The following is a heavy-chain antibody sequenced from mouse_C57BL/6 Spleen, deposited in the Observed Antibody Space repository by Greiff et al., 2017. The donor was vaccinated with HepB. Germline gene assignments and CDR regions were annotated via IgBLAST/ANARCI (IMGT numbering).Heavy chain of an antibody. V-gene: IGHV5-9-1*02. CDR2: ISSGGDYI. CDR3: TRDGGLLTGDY. Sequence: EVKLVESGEGLVKPGGSLKLSCAASGFTFSSYAMSWVRQTPEKGLEWVAYISSGGDYIYYADTVKGRFTISRDNARNTLYLQMSSLKSEDTAMYYWTRDGGLLTGDYWGQGTSVTVSS. D-gene: IGHD2-3*01. J-gene: IGHJ4*01. CDR1: GFTFSSYA.